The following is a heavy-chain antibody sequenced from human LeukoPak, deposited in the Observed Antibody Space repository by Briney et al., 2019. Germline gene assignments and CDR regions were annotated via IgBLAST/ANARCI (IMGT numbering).Heavy chain of an antibody. Sequence: SETLSLTCTVFGGSISKHYWSWLRQPPGKGLEWIGYIYYTGSTNYNPSLKSRVTISVDTSKNQFSLNLSSVTAADTAVYYCATNAGGYREAPFDYWGQGTLVTVSS. J-gene: IGHJ4*02. CDR2: IYYTGST. CDR1: GGSISKHY. D-gene: IGHD5-12*01. V-gene: IGHV4-59*11. CDR3: ATNAGGYREAPFDY.